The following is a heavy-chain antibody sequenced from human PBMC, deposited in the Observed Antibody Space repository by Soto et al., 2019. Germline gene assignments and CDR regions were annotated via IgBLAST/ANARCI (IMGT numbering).Heavy chain of an antibody. CDR1: GGSISSSNW. V-gene: IGHV4-4*02. Sequence: SETLSLTCAVSGGSISSSNWWSWVRQPPGKGLEWIGEIYHIGSTNYNPSLKSRVTISVDKSKSQFSLKLSSVTAADTAVYYCVREGFYDSSGYYLDYWGQGTLVTVSS. J-gene: IGHJ4*02. CDR3: VREGFYDSSGYYLDY. D-gene: IGHD3-22*01. CDR2: IYHIGST.